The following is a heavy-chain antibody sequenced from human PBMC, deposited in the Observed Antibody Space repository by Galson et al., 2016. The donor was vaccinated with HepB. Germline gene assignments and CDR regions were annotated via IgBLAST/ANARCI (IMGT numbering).Heavy chain of an antibody. CDR2: INTNTGIT. CDR3: ARWPTKGQTNMEGVVRAGMDV. V-gene: IGHV1-46*04. J-gene: IGHJ6*02. D-gene: IGHD2-8*01. CDR1: AYNFTDYY. Sequence: SVKVSCKASAYNFTDYYIHWVRQAPGQGLEWMGIINTNTGITSSPQKLQGRVTMTSDTSTSTVYMELSSLRSDDTAVYFCARWPTKGQTNMEGVVRAGMDVWGQGTKVTVSS.